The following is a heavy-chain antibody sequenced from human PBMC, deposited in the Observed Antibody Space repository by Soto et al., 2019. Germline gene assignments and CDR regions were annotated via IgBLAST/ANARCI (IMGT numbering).Heavy chain of an antibody. CDR2: INQDGSER. Sequence: GGSLRLSCAASGFTFSTSWMTWLRQAPGKGLEWVANINQDGSERFYLDSVKGRFTVSRDNARNSLYLQMNSLRAEDTAVYYCAREYYDXNSGYDYWGQGALVTVSS. CDR1: GFTFSTSW. V-gene: IGHV3-7*01. CDR3: AREYYDXNSGYDY. J-gene: IGHJ4*02. D-gene: IGHD3-22*01.